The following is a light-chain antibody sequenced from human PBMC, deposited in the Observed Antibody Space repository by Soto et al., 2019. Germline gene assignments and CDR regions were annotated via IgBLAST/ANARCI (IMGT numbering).Light chain of an antibody. Sequence: ETQLTQSPPFLSASVGDRVTIACPASPGVNRAVGWYQQKPGTAPKLLISAASTLNSGVPSRFSGSGSGTDFTLTISSLQPEDFATYYCQQLWTYPLTFGGGTKVEI. V-gene: IGKV1-9*01. J-gene: IGKJ4*01. CDR1: PGVNRA. CDR2: AAS. CDR3: QQLWTYPLT.